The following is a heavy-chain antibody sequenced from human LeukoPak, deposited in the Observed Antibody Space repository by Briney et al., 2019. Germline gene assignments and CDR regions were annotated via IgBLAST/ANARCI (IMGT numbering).Heavy chain of an antibody. Sequence: GGSLRLSCAASGFTFSSYGMHWVRQAPGKGLEWVAFIRYDGSSKYYADSVKGRFTISRDNSKNTLYLQMNSLRAEDTAVYYCAKTLGARGPFDYWGQGTLVTVSS. CDR2: IRYDGSSK. J-gene: IGHJ4*02. D-gene: IGHD1-26*01. V-gene: IGHV3-30*02. CDR1: GFTFSSYG. CDR3: AKTLGARGPFDY.